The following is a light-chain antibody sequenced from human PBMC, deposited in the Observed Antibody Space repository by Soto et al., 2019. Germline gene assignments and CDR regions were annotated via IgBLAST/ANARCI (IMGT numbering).Light chain of an antibody. Sequence: EIVLTQSPATLSLSPGERATLSCRASQSVSSYLAWYQQKPGQAPRLLIYDASNRATGIPARFSGSGSGTDVTLTISSLEPEDFAVYYCQQRSNWPPRITFGQVTRLEIK. CDR3: QQRSNWPPRIT. V-gene: IGKV3-11*01. J-gene: IGKJ5*01. CDR2: DAS. CDR1: QSVSSY.